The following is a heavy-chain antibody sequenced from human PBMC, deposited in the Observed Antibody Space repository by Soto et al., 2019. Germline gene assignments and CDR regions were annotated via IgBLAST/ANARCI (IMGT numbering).Heavy chain of an antibody. J-gene: IGHJ6*02. Sequence: ASVKVSCKASGYTFTNYAVHWVRQAPGQRLQWVGWVNAANGNTKYSQEFQDRVTISRDTSASTAHMELSRLRSEDTAVYYCARLTTFQGVAQYSYALDVWGQGTTVTVSS. V-gene: IGHV1-3*01. CDR3: ARLTTFQGVAQYSYALDV. CDR2: VNAANGNT. D-gene: IGHD3-10*01. CDR1: GYTFTNYA.